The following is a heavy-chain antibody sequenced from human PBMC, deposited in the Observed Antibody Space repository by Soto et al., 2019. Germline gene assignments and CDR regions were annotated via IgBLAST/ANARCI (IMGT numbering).Heavy chain of an antibody. CDR1: GFTFSSYS. J-gene: IGHJ6*02. CDR2: ISSSSSYI. CDR3: ARDRGQRSPDDILATERDYYYGMDV. D-gene: IGHD5-12*01. Sequence: GGSLRLSCAASGFTFSSYSMNWVRQAPGKGLEWVSSISSSSSYIYYADSVKGRFTISRDNAKNSLYLQMNSLRAEDTAVYYCARDRGQRSPDDILATERDYYYGMDVWGQGPTVTVSS. V-gene: IGHV3-21*01.